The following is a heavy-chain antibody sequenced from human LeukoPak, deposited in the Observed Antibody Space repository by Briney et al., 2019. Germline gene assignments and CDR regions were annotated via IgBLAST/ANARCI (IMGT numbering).Heavy chain of an antibody. J-gene: IGHJ3*02. Sequence: SQTLSLTCTVSGGSISSHFWSWIRQPPGKGLEWIGYIYHSGGTNYNPSLKSRVTISVDTSKNQFSLKLTSVTAADTAVYYCVRRFVGYDSSWGASDIWGQGTMVTVSS. CDR3: VRRFVGYDSSWGASDI. D-gene: IGHD3-22*01. V-gene: IGHV4-59*08. CDR1: GGSISSHF. CDR2: IYHSGGT.